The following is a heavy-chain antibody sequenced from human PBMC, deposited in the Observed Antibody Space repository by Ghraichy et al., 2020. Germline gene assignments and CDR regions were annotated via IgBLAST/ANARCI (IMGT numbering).Heavy chain of an antibody. Sequence: LSLTCAASGFTFSSYSMNWVRQAPGKGLEWVSSISSSSSYIYYADSVKGRFTISRDNAKNSLYLQMNSLRAEDTAVYYCARHDYGDYNVISAIDYWGQGTLVTVSS. CDR2: ISSSSSYI. J-gene: IGHJ4*02. D-gene: IGHD4-17*01. CDR3: ARHDYGDYNVISAIDY. V-gene: IGHV3-21*01. CDR1: GFTFSSYS.